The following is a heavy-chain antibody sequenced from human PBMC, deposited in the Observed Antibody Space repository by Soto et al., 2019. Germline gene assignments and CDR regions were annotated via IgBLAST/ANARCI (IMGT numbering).Heavy chain of an antibody. Sequence: PSETLSLTCTVSGDSVSSSYYYWGWIRQPPGKGLEWIGSIFYSGSTYYNPSLQTRVTISVDKSKNQFSLKLTSVTAADSAVYFCARLEGLATISYYFDFWGQGALVTVSS. J-gene: IGHJ4*02. CDR3: ARLEGLATISYYFDF. V-gene: IGHV4-39*01. CDR1: GDSVSSSYYY. D-gene: IGHD3-9*01. CDR2: IFYSGST.